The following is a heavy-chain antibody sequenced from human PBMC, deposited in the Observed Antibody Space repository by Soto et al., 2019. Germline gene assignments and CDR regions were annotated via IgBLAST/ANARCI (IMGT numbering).Heavy chain of an antibody. D-gene: IGHD6-13*01. CDR1: GFTFSSYG. Sequence: GGSLRLSCAASGFTFSSYGMHWVRQAPGKGLERVAVISYDGSNKYYADSVKGRFTISRDNSKNTLYLQMNSLRAEDTAVYYCAKVSAPYSSNPVAYWGQGTLVTVSS. J-gene: IGHJ4*02. CDR3: AKVSAPYSSNPVAY. CDR2: ISYDGSNK. V-gene: IGHV3-30*18.